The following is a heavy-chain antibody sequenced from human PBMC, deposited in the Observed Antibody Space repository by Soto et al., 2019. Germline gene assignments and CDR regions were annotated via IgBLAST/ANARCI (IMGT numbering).Heavy chain of an antibody. CDR2: IIPILGIA. V-gene: IGHV1-69*02. CDR1: GGTFSSYT. Sequence: SVKVSCKASGGTFSSYTISWVRQAPGQGLEWMGRIIPILGIANYAQKFQGRVTITADKSTSTAYMELSSLRSEDTAVYYCARAPEGEYNWFDPCGQGTLVTVSS. D-gene: IGHD3-10*01. CDR3: ARAPEGEYNWFDP. J-gene: IGHJ5*02.